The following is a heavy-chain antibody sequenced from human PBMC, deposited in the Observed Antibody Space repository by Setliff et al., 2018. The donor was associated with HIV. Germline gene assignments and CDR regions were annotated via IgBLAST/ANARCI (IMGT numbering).Heavy chain of an antibody. CDR1: GGSISSHY. CDR3: ALYIARMGSSSGGAFDI. J-gene: IGHJ3*02. CDR2: IYYSGST. D-gene: IGHD6-6*01. Sequence: SETLSLTCTVSGGSISSHYWSWIRQPPGKGLEWIGYIYYSGSTNYNPSLKSRVTISVDTSKNQFSLKLSSVTAADTAVYYCALYIARMGSSSGGAFDIWGQGTMVTVSS. V-gene: IGHV4-59*11.